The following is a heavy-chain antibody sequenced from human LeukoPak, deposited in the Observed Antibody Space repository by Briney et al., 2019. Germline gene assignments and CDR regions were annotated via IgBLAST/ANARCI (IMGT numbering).Heavy chain of an antibody. V-gene: IGHV4-31*03. Sequence: SETLSLTCTVSGGSISSGAYPWSWIRQHPGEGPEWIGYIYYSGSTYYNPSLKSRVSISVDTSKNQFSLKLSSVTAADTAVYYCARGRGVWGQGTTVTVSS. J-gene: IGHJ6*02. CDR1: GGSISSGAYP. CDR2: IYYSGST. CDR3: ARGRGV.